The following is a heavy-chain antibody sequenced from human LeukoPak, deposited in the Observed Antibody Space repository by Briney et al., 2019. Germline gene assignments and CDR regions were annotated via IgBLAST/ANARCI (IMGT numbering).Heavy chain of an antibody. Sequence: MSSETLSLTCAVYGGSFSGYYWSWIRQPPGKGLEWSGEINHSGSTNYTPSLQSRVTISVDTSKNQFSLKLSSVTAADTAVYYCARRGGSESYGIDYWGQGTLVTVSS. J-gene: IGHJ4*02. CDR3: ARRGGSESYGIDY. CDR2: INHSGST. CDR1: GGSFSGYY. D-gene: IGHD3-10*01. V-gene: IGHV4-34*01.